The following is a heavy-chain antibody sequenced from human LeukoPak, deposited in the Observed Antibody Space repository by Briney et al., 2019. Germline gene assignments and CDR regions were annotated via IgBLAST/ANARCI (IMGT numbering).Heavy chain of an antibody. CDR3: ARDTTEMATISIDY. CDR1: GFTFSGSA. Sequence: GGSLKLSCAASGFTFSGSAMHWVRQASGKGLEWVGRIRSKANSYATAYAASVNGRFTISRDNAKNSLYLQMNSLRAEDTAVYYCARDTTEMATISIDYWGQGTLVTVSS. D-gene: IGHD5-24*01. J-gene: IGHJ4*02. CDR2: IRSKANSYAT. V-gene: IGHV3-73*01.